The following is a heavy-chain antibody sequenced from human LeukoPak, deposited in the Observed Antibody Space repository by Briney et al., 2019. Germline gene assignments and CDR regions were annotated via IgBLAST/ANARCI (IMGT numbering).Heavy chain of an antibody. D-gene: IGHD6-19*01. CDR1: GGSISSSNW. CDR2: IYHSGST. CDR3: ARATSEEDIAVAGSYYFDY. J-gene: IGHJ4*02. V-gene: IGHV4-4*02. Sequence: PSGTLSLTCAVSGGSISSSNWWSWVRQPPGKGLGWIGEIYHSGSTNYNPSLKSRVTISVDKSKNQFSLKLSSVTAADTAVYYCARATSEEDIAVAGSYYFDYWGQGTLVTVSS.